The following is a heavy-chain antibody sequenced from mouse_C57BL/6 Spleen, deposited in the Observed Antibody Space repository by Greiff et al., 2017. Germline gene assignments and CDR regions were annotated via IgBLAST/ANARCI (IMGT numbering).Heavy chain of an antibody. Sequence: DVQLQESGPGLVKPSQSLSLTCSVTGYSITSGYYWNWIRQFPGNKLEWMGYISYDGSNNYNPSLKNRISITRDTSKNQFFLKLNSVTTEDTATYYCARVGATVVLDYWGQGTTLTVSS. CDR1: GYSITSGYY. V-gene: IGHV3-6*01. D-gene: IGHD1-1*01. CDR3: ARVGATVVLDY. J-gene: IGHJ2*01. CDR2: ISYDGSN.